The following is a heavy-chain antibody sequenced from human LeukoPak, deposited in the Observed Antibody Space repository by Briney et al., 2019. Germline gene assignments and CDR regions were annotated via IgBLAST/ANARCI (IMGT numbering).Heavy chain of an antibody. CDR3: ASQERAVVVPAANMYYYYYMDV. J-gene: IGHJ6*03. V-gene: IGHV1-69*05. CDR1: GGTFSSYA. Sequence: SEKVSCKASGGTFSSYAISWVRQAPGQGLEWMGGIIPIFGTANYAQKFQGRVTITTDESTSTAYMELSSLRSEDTAVYYCASQERAVVVPAANMYYYYYMDVWGKGTTVTVSS. CDR2: IIPIFGTA. D-gene: IGHD2-2*01.